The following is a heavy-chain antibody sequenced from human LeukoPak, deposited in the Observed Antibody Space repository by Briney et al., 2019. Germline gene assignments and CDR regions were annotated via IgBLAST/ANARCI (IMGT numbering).Heavy chain of an antibody. V-gene: IGHV3-53*01. J-gene: IGHJ4*02. CDR2: IYSGGST. D-gene: IGHD3-22*01. CDR1: GFTVSSNY. Sequence: GGSLRLSCAASGFTVSSNYMSWVRQAPGKGLEWVSVIYSGGSTYYADSVKGRFTISRDNSKNTLYLQMNSLRAEDTAVYYCARAQYYYDSSGLHFDYWGQGTLVTVSS. CDR3: ARAQYYYDSSGLHFDY.